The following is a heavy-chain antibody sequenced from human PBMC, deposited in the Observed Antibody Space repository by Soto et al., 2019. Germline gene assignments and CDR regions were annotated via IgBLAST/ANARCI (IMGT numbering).Heavy chain of an antibody. V-gene: IGHV4-30-2*06. Sequence: TLSLTCTVSGVSISSGGYSWSWVRQSPEKGLEWIGCIYPTGTTYYHPSLKSRVTISVDTSRNQFSLNLTSVTAADTAVYYCARAPPGPSPRWVFWGQGTTVTVS. J-gene: IGHJ6*02. CDR1: GVSISSGGYS. D-gene: IGHD1-26*01. CDR2: IYPTGTT. CDR3: ARAPPGPSPRWVF.